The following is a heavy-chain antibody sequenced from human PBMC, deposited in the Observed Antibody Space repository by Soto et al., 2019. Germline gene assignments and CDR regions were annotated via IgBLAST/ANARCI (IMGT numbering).Heavy chain of an antibody. CDR1: GFTFSSYA. J-gene: IGHJ4*02. V-gene: IGHV3-23*01. CDR2: ISGSGGST. Sequence: GGSLRLSCAASGFTFSSYAMSWVRQAPGKGLEWVSAISGSGGSTYYADSVKGRFTISRDNSKNTLYLQMNSLRAEDTAVYYCAKDSQFVPFGITIFGVVNLACYFDYWGQGTLVTVSS. CDR3: AKDSQFVPFGITIFGVVNLACYFDY. D-gene: IGHD3-3*01.